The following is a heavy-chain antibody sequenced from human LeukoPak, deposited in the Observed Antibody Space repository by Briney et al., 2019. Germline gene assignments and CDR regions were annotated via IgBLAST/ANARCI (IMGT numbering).Heavy chain of an antibody. J-gene: IGHJ4*02. CDR1: GYTFTSFD. V-gene: IGHV1-8*01. CDR2: MNPNSGNT. Sequence: ASVEVSCTASGYTFTSFDIYWVRQSTGQGLEWMGWMNPNSGNTGYAQKFQGRVTMTRNTSISTAYMELSSLKSEDTAVYYCARLPRSVTNPLARYFDYWGQGGLVTVSS. D-gene: IGHD5/OR15-5a*01. CDR3: ARLPRSVTNPLARYFDY.